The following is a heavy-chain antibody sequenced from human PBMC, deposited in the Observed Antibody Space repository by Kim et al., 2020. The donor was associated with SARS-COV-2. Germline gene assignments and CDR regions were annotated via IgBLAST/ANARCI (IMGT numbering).Heavy chain of an antibody. D-gene: IGHD1-1*01. CDR3: ARFSKERGGDC. Sequence: NYTPSFKSRVTISVDTSKNHFSLTLSSVTAADTAVYYCARFSKERGGDCWGQGTLVSVSS. J-gene: IGHJ4*02. V-gene: IGHV4-61*03.